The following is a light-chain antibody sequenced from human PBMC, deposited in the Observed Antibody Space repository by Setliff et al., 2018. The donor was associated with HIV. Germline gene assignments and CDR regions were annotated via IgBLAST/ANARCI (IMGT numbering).Light chain of an antibody. CDR2: EVT. J-gene: IGLJ1*01. CDR3: SSYTTNTTFV. Sequence: QFVLTQPASVSGSPGQSITISCTGTSSDVGNYNYVSWYQQHPGKAPKPMIYEVTYRPSGVSNRFSGSKSGNTASLTISGLQAEDEADYYCSSYTTNTTFVFGTGTKVTVL. CDR1: SSDVGNYNY. V-gene: IGLV2-14*01.